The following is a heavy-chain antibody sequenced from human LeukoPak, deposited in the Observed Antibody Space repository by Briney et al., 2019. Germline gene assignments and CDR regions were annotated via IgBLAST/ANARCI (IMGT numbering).Heavy chain of an antibody. D-gene: IGHD2-21*02. CDR1: GFIFSNYW. Sequence: GSLRLSCAASGFIFSNYWMHWVRQAPGKGLVWVSRINNDGSSTSYADSVKGRFTISRDNAKNTLYLQLNSLRAEDTAVYYCTRDRAVFHCGGDCYSLYDYWGQGTLVTVSS. V-gene: IGHV3-74*01. J-gene: IGHJ4*02. CDR2: INNDGSST. CDR3: TRDRAVFHCGGDCYSLYDY.